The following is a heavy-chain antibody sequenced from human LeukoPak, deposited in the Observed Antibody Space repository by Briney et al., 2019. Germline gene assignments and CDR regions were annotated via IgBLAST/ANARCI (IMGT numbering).Heavy chain of an antibody. CDR2: ISSSSSYI. J-gene: IGHJ6*03. V-gene: IGHV3-21*01. Sequence: GGSLRLSCVASGFTFSSYSMNWVRQAPGKGLGWVSSISSSSSYIYYADSVKGRFTISRDNAKNSLYLQMNSLRAEDTAVYYCARASPDDKYCSSTSCYAVYYYYYMDVWGKGTTVTISS. D-gene: IGHD2-2*01. CDR1: GFTFSSYS. CDR3: ARASPDDKYCSSTSCYAVYYYYYMDV.